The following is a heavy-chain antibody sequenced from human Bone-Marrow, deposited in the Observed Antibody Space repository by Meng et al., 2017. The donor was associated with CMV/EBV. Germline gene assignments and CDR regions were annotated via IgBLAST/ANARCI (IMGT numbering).Heavy chain of an antibody. Sequence: ASVKVSCKASGYTFTGYYMHWVRQAPGQGLEWMGWINPNSGGTNYAQKFQGRVTMTRDTSISTAYMELSRLRSDDTAVYYCAKDLYLRSTSCLHYWGQGTLVTVSS. CDR2: INPNSGGT. D-gene: IGHD2-2*01. CDR1: GYTFTGYY. J-gene: IGHJ4*02. CDR3: AKDLYLRSTSCLHY. V-gene: IGHV1-2*02.